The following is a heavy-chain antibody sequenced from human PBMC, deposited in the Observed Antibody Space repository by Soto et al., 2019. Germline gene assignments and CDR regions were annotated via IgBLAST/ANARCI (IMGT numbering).Heavy chain of an antibody. Sequence: PGGSLRLSCAASGFTLGYLAMSWVRQAPGKGLEWVSGISASGDTTYYPDSVQGRLTISRDNSKNTLYLQMNSLRVEDTAIYYCAKSRSNSQYDAFDIWGQGTMVTVSS. D-gene: IGHD1-26*01. CDR1: GFTLGYLA. CDR3: AKSRSNSQYDAFDI. CDR2: ISASGDTT. V-gene: IGHV3-23*01. J-gene: IGHJ3*02.